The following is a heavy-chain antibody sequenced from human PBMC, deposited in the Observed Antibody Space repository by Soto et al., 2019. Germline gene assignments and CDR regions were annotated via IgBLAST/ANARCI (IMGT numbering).Heavy chain of an antibody. D-gene: IGHD3-10*01. CDR2: IYYSGST. CDR1: GGSISSSSYY. Sequence: QLQLQESGPGLVKPSETLSLTCTVSGGSISSSSYYWGWIRQPPGKGLEWIGSIYYSGSTYYNPSLKSRVTISVDTSKNQFSLKLSSVTAVDTAVYYCAEYGSGSYYPLYTFDIWGQGTMVTVSS. V-gene: IGHV4-39*01. J-gene: IGHJ3*02. CDR3: AEYGSGSYYPLYTFDI.